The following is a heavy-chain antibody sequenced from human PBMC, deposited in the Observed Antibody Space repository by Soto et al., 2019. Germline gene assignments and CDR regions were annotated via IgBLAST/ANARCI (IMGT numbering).Heavy chain of an antibody. Sequence: SETLSLTCAVSGGSISSGGYSWSWIRQPPGKGLEWIGYIYHSGSTYYNPSLKSRVTISVDTSKNQFSLKLSSVTAADTAVYYCARGRGGWYYYWGQGTLVTVSS. CDR1: GGSISSGGYS. V-gene: IGHV4-30-2*01. J-gene: IGHJ4*02. CDR3: ARGRGGWYYY. D-gene: IGHD6-19*01. CDR2: IYHSGST.